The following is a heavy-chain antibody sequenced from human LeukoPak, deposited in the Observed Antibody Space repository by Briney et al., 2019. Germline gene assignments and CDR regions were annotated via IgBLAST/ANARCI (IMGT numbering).Heavy chain of an antibody. CDR2: ISWNSVNI. CDR1: GFTLDDYA. J-gene: IGHJ4*02. D-gene: IGHD3-22*01. Sequence: GRSLRLSCAASGFTLDDYAMHWVRQAPGKGLEWVSGISWNSVNIGYADSVKDRFTISRDNAKNSLYLQMNSLRAEDMALYYCAKGTMIVVAVGDYFDYWGQGTLVTVSS. CDR3: AKGTMIVVAVGDYFDY. V-gene: IGHV3-9*03.